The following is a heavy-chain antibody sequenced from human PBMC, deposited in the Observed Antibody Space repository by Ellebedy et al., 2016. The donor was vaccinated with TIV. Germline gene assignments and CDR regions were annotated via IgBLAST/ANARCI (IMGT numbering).Heavy chain of an antibody. D-gene: IGHD3-16*01. J-gene: IGHJ4*02. CDR3: ARTGGGELNFDY. Sequence: SETLSLXXTVSGGSISSSSYYWGWIRQPPGKGLEWIGSIYYSGSTYYNPSLKSRVTISVDTSKNQFSLKLSSVTAADTAVYYCARTGGGELNFDYWGQGTLVTVSS. CDR2: IYYSGST. CDR1: GGSISSSSYY. V-gene: IGHV4-39*01.